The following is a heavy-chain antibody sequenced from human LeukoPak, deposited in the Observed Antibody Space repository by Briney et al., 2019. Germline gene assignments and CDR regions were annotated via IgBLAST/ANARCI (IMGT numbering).Heavy chain of an antibody. Sequence: SETLSLTCAVYGGSFSGYHWSWIRQPPGKGLEWIGEINHSGSTNYNPSLKSRVTISVDTSKNQFSLKLSSVTAADTAVYYCARRIVVVPAAMPGGFDPWGQGTLVTVSS. CDR2: INHSGST. J-gene: IGHJ5*02. CDR1: GGSFSGYH. CDR3: ARRIVVVPAAMPGGFDP. V-gene: IGHV4-34*01. D-gene: IGHD2-2*01.